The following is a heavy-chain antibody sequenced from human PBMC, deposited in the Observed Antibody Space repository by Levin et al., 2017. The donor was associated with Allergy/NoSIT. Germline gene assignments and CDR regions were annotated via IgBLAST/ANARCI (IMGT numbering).Heavy chain of an antibody. J-gene: IGHJ3*01. CDR2: IYNSGST. CDR1: GDSIGSSSYC. V-gene: IGHV4-39*07. D-gene: IGHD2-2*01. CDR3: ARGKGYSSSRVAFDF. Sequence: PSETLSLTCTVSGDSIGSSSYCWGWLRQPPGTGLEWIGTIYNSGSTYSNPSLKSRVTISVDTSKNQFSLRLNSATAADTAVYYCARGKGYSSSRVAFDFWGQGTMVTVSS.